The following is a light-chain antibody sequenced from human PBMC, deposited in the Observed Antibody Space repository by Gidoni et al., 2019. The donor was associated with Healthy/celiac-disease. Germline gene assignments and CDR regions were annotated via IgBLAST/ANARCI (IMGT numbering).Light chain of an antibody. CDR3: QQYNSYSGS. V-gene: IGKV1-5*03. Sequence: IQITQSPSTLSASVGDRVTITGRASQSISSLLAWYQQKPGKAPKLLIYKASSLESGVPSRFSGSGSGTEFTLTISSLQPDDVATYYCQQYNSYSGSFGQGTKLEIK. CDR1: QSISSL. J-gene: IGKJ2*04. CDR2: KAS.